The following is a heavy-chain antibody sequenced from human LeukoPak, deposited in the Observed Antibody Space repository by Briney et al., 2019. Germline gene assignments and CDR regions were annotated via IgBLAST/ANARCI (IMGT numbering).Heavy chain of an antibody. Sequence: ASVKVSCKASGYTFTSYYIHWVRQAPGQGVEWMGIINPSGGSTTYAQKFQGRVTITRDTPTSTVYMVLSSLRSEDTAVYYCARDRYSISSLYDFWGQGTLVTVSS. CDR3: ARDRYSISSLYDF. V-gene: IGHV1-46*01. J-gene: IGHJ4*02. D-gene: IGHD6-6*01. CDR2: INPSGGST. CDR1: GYTFTSYY.